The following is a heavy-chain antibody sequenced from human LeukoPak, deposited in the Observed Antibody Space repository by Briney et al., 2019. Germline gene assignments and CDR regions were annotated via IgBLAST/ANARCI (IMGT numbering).Heavy chain of an antibody. CDR1: GGTFSSYA. D-gene: IGHD3-3*01. CDR2: IIPIFGTA. CDR3: ARGPTGRFLEWLLPFDY. Sequence: ASVKVSCKASGGTFSSYAISWVRQAPGQGLEWMGGIIPIFGTANYAQKFQGRVTITADESTSTAYMELSSLRSEDTAVYYCARGPTGRFLEWLLPFDYWGQGTLVTVS. V-gene: IGHV1-69*13. J-gene: IGHJ4*02.